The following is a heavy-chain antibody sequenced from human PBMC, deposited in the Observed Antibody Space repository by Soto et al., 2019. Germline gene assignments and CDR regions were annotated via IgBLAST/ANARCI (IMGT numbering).Heavy chain of an antibody. CDR1: GYSFTSYW. D-gene: IGHD6-19*01. V-gene: IGHV5-51*01. Sequence: GESLKISCKGSGYSFTSYWIGWVRQMPGKGLEWMGIIYPGDYDTRYSPAFQVQVTISADKSISTVYLQWSSLKDSDPAMYYCARFDHLSSGTTEFDPWGQGTLVTVSS. CDR2: IYPGDYDT. J-gene: IGHJ5*02. CDR3: ARFDHLSSGTTEFDP.